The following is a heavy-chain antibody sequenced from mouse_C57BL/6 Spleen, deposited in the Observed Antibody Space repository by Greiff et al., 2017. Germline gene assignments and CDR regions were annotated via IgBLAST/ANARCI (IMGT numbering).Heavy chain of an antibody. CDR2: FHPYNDDT. Sequence: QVQLQQSGAELVKPGASVKMSCKASGYTFTTYPIAWMKQNPGKSLEWIGNFHPYNDDTKYNEKFKGKATLTVEKSSSTVYLELSRLTSDDSTVYYCGRRRRGSFFGDWGQGTTLTVAS. CDR1: GYTFTTYP. J-gene: IGHJ2*01. CDR3: GRRRRGSFFGD. V-gene: IGHV1-47*01.